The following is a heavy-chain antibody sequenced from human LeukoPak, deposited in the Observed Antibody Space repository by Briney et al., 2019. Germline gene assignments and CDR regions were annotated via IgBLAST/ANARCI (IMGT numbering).Heavy chain of an antibody. D-gene: IGHD5-18*01. Sequence: PSETLSLTCTVSGGSISSYYWSWIRQPPGKGLEWIGYIYYSGSTNYNPSLKSRVTISVDTSKNQFSLKLSSVTAADTAVYCCARSYTDSYGLKDFDYWGQGTLVTVSS. CDR1: GGSISSYY. V-gene: IGHV4-59*08. CDR2: IYYSGST. J-gene: IGHJ4*02. CDR3: ARSYTDSYGLKDFDY.